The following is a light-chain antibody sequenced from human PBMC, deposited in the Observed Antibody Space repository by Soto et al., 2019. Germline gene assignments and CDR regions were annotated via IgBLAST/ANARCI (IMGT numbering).Light chain of an antibody. V-gene: IGKV1-5*03. CDR2: KAS. J-gene: IGKJ3*01. Sequence: DLQMTQSPSTLSASVGDRVTITCRASQSISSWLAWYQQKPGKAPKLLIYKASSLESGVPSRFSGSGSETEFTLTISSLQHDDFATYYCQQYNSYPFTFGPGTKVDI. CDR3: QQYNSYPFT. CDR1: QSISSW.